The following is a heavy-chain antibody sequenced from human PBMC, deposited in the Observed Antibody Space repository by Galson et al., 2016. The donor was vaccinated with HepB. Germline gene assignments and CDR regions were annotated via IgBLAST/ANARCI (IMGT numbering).Heavy chain of an antibody. CDR1: GYTFSGYT. Sequence: SVKVSCKGSGYTFSGYTIHWVRQAPGQRLEWMGWINAGNTRSSQKFQGRVTISMDTSASPVFMEMSSLKSEDTAVYYCASDRATWLGEFDSWGQGTLVTVSS. J-gene: IGHJ4*02. D-gene: IGHD3-10*01. CDR3: ASDRATWLGEFDS. V-gene: IGHV1-3*01. CDR2: INAGNT.